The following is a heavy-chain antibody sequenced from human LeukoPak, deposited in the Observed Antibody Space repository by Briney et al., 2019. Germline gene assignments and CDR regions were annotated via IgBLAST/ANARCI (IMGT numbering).Heavy chain of an antibody. Sequence: GGSLRLSCAASGFTVSGNYMSWVRQGPGKGLEWVSVIYSGGSAFNADSVKGRFTISRDNSKNTLYLQMNSLRAEDTAVYYCASNYDSSGYLHFEYWGQGTLVTVSS. CDR1: GFTVSGNY. CDR2: IYSGGSA. J-gene: IGHJ4*02. D-gene: IGHD3-22*01. V-gene: IGHV3-53*01. CDR3: ASNYDSSGYLHFEY.